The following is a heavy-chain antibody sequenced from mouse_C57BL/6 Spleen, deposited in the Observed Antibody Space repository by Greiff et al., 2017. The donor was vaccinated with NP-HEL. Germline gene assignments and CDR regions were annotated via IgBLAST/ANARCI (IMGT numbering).Heavy chain of an antibody. J-gene: IGHJ4*01. Sequence: QVQLQQSGAELVKPGASVKMSCKASGYTFTSYWITWVKQRPGQGLEWIGDIYPGSGSTNYNEKFKSKATLTVDTSSSTAYMQLSSLTSEDSAVYYCARRVITTVVAGLDYWGQGTSVTVSS. CDR1: GYTFTSYW. V-gene: IGHV1-55*01. CDR2: IYPGSGST. D-gene: IGHD1-1*01. CDR3: ARRVITTVVAGLDY.